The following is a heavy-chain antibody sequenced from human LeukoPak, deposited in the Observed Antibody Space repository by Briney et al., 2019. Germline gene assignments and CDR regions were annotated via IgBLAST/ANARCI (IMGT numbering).Heavy chain of an antibody. CDR3: ARDRGTVTTNYYYGMDV. D-gene: IGHD4-17*01. J-gene: IGHJ6*02. V-gene: IGHV4-59*12. CDR1: GGYISSYY. Sequence: PSETLSLTCTVSGGYISSYYWSWIRQPPGKGLEWIGYIYYSGSTYYNPSLKSRVTISVDTSKNQFSLKLSSVTAADTAVYYCARDRGTVTTNYYYGMDVWGQGTTVTVSS. CDR2: IYYSGST.